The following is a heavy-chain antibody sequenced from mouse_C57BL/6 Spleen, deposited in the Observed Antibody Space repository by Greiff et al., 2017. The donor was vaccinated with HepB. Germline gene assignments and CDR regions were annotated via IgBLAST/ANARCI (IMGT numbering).Heavy chain of an antibody. CDR3: AREDYGYSWFAY. J-gene: IGHJ3*01. CDR2: INPGSGGT. Sequence: QVQLQQSGAELVRPGTSVKVSCKASGYAFTNYLIEWVKQRPGQGLEWIGVINPGSGGTNYNEKFKGKATLTADKSSSTAYMQLSSLTSEDSAVYFCAREDYGYSWFAYWGQGTLVTVSA. V-gene: IGHV1-54*01. CDR1: GYAFTNYL. D-gene: IGHD2-2*01.